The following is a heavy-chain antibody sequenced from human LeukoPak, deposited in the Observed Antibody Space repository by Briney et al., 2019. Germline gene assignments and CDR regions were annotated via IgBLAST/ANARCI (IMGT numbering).Heavy chain of an antibody. J-gene: IGHJ4*02. CDR1: GGSISTHY. CDR3: ARSGDSHVYYFDY. CDR2: KTYSGIT. D-gene: IGHD1-26*01. Sequence: PSETLSLTCSVSGGSISTHYWNWIRHPPGKGLEWIGYKTYSGITNYNPSLKSRITISIDTSKNQFSLKLSSVTAADTAVYYCARSGDSHVYYFDYWGQGTPVTVSS. V-gene: IGHV4-59*08.